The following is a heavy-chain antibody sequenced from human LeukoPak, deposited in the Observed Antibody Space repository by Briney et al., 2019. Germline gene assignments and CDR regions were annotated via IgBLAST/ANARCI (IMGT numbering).Heavy chain of an antibody. CDR1: GGSISSYY. CDR3: ASSDYGDYPWYFDY. D-gene: IGHD4-17*01. Sequence: SETLSLTCTVSGGSISSYYWSWIRQPPGKGLEWIGYIYHSGSTYYNPSLKSRVTISVDRSKNQFSLKLSSVTAADTAVYYCASSDYGDYPWYFDYWGQGTLVTVSS. CDR2: IYHSGST. V-gene: IGHV4-59*12. J-gene: IGHJ4*02.